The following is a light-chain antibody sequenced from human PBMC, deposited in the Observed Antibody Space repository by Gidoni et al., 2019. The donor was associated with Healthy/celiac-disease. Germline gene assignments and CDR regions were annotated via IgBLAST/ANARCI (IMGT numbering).Light chain of an antibody. V-gene: IGKV1-5*03. J-gene: IGKJ1*01. Sequence: DIQMTQSPSTLSASVGDRVTITCRASQSIRSWLAWYQQKPGKAPKLLIYKASSLESGVPSRFSGSGSGTEFTLNISSLQPDDFATYYCQQYNSYSWTFGEGTKVEIK. CDR3: QQYNSYSWT. CDR2: KAS. CDR1: QSIRSW.